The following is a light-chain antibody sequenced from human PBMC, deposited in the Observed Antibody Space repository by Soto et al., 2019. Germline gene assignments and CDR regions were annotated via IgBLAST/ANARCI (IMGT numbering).Light chain of an antibody. J-gene: IGKJ2*01. CDR2: GAS. CDR1: QSVSSNF. CDR3: QQYGRSPLMYT. V-gene: IGKV3-20*01. Sequence: EIVLTQSPGTLSLSPGERATLSCRASQSVSSNFLAWYQQKPGQAPRLLIYGASTRAAGVPDRFSGSGSGTDFTLTITRLEPEDFAVYYCQQYGRSPLMYTFGPGTKLVVK.